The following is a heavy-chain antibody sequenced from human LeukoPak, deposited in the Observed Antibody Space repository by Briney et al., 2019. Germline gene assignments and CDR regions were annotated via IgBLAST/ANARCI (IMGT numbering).Heavy chain of an antibody. Sequence: SETLSLTCTVSGGSITFGIYYWTWIRQPAGNGLEWIGRIYTSGRTFYNPSLKSRVTISMDTSMNQFSLRLNSVTAADTAVYYCARARVIPASFDDWGQGTLVTVSS. J-gene: IGHJ4*02. CDR2: IYTSGRT. CDR3: ARARVIPASFDD. CDR1: GGSITFGIYY. V-gene: IGHV4-61*02.